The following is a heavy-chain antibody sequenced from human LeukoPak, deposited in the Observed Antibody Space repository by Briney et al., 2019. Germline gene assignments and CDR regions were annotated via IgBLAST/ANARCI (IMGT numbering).Heavy chain of an antibody. Sequence: GGSLRLSCAASGFTFSSYWMYWVRQAPGKGLVWVSRINSDGTTTNYADSVKGRFTISRDNAKNTLYLQMNSLRAEDTAVYYCARETYWYFDLWGRGTLVTVSS. CDR2: INSDGTTT. CDR3: ARETYWYFDL. CDR1: GFTFSSYW. J-gene: IGHJ2*01. V-gene: IGHV3-74*01.